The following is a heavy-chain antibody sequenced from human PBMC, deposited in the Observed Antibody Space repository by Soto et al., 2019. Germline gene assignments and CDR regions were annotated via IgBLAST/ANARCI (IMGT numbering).Heavy chain of an antibody. V-gene: IGHV1-8*01. D-gene: IGHD3-3*01. CDR3: ARGGTYYDFWSGPSLYYMDV. CDR2: MNPNSGNT. CDR1: GYTFTSYD. J-gene: IGHJ6*03. Sequence: ASVKVSCKASGYTFTSYDINWVRQATGQGLEWMGWMNPNSGNTGYAQKFQGRVTMTRNTSISTAYMELSSLRSEDTAVYYCARGGTYYDFWSGPSLYYMDVWGKGTTVTVS.